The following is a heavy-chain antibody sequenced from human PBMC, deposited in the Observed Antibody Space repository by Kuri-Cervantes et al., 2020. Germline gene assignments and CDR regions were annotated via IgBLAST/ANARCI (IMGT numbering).Heavy chain of an antibody. CDR1: GFTFSDYC. CDR3: ASIAETKYTTTHDY. J-gene: IGHJ4*02. V-gene: IGHV3-7*01. Sequence: GGSLRLSCAASGFTFSDYCMSWLRQAPGKGLEWVANIKQDGNDKYYVDSVKGRFTISRDNTKNSLYLQMNSLRAEDTAVYYCASIAETKYTTTHDYWGQGTLVTVSS. D-gene: IGHD6-13*01. CDR2: IKQDGNDK.